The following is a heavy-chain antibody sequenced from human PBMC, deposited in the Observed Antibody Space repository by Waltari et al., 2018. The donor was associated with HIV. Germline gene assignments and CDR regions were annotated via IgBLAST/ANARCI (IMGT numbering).Heavy chain of an antibody. Sequence: QVQLQQWGAGLLKPSETLSLTCAVYGGSFSGYYWSCIRQPPGKGLEWIGEINHSGSTNYNPSLKSRVTISVDTSKNQFFLKLTSVTAADTAVYYCARTVGRSWFDPWGQGTLVTVSS. CDR3: ARTVGRSWFDP. CDR2: INHSGST. D-gene: IGHD4-4*01. J-gene: IGHJ5*02. V-gene: IGHV4-34*01. CDR1: GGSFSGYY.